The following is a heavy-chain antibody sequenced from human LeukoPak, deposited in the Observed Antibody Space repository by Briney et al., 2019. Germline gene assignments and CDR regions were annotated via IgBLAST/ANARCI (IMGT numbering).Heavy chain of an antibody. D-gene: IGHD2-15*01. CDR2: IKSDGSST. J-gene: IGHJ3*02. Sequence: GGSLRLSCAASGFTFSSYWMHWVRQAPGKGLVWVSRIKSDGSSTSYADPVKGRFTISRDNSKNTLYLQMNSLRAEDTAVYYCAKDQSSVGAFDIWGQGTMVTVSS. CDR3: AKDQSSVGAFDI. V-gene: IGHV3-74*01. CDR1: GFTFSSYW.